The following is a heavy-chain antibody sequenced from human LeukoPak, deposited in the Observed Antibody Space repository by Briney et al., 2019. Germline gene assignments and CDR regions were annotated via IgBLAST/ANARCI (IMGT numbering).Heavy chain of an antibody. J-gene: IGHJ4*02. CDR3: ALKGATANTFDY. D-gene: IGHD4-11*01. V-gene: IGHV4-39*07. Sequence: SETLSLTCTVSGGSIGSSNYWWGWIRQPPGKGLEWVGSIYYSGSTYYNPSLKSRVTISGDTSKNQFSLKLSSVTAADTAVYYCALKGATANTFDYWGQGTLVTVSS. CDR1: GGSIGSSNYW. CDR2: IYYSGST.